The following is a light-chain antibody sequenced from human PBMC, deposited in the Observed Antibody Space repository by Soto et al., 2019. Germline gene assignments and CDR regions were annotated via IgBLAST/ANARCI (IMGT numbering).Light chain of an antibody. V-gene: IGLV2-14*01. J-gene: IGLJ2*01. Sequence: QSALTQPASVSGSPGQPITISCTATSSDVGGYNYVSWFQQYPGKAPKLMIYEVINRPSGVSNRFSGSKSGNTASLIISGLQAEDEADYYCSSYTSSSTLVFGGGTKLTVL. CDR1: SSDVGGYNY. CDR2: EVI. CDR3: SSYTSSSTLV.